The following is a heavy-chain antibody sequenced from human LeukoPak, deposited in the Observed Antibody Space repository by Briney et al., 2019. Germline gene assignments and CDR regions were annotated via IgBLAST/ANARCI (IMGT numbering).Heavy chain of an antibody. CDR2: IYHSGST. Sequence: SETLSLTCAVSGGSISSGGYSWSWIRQPPGKGLECIGYIYHSGSTYYNPSLKSRVTISVDRSKTQFSLKLSSVTAADTAVYYCARVVRDPSSSWYFDNWGQGTLVTVSS. CDR3: ARVVRDPSSSWYFDN. V-gene: IGHV4-30-2*01. CDR1: GGSISSGGYS. J-gene: IGHJ4*02. D-gene: IGHD6-13*01.